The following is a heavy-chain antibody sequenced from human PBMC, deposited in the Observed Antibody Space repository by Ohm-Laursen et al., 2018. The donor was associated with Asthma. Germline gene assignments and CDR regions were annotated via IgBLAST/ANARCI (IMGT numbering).Heavy chain of an antibody. CDR3: AKRPGATHPFDY. Sequence: SLRLSCAATGFTFSSYGMHWVRQAPGKGLEWVAVISYDGSNKYYADSVKGRFTISRDNSKNTLYLQMNSLRAEDTAVYYCAKRPGATHPFDYWGQGTLVTVSS. CDR1: GFTFSSYG. V-gene: IGHV3-30*12. D-gene: IGHD1-26*01. CDR2: ISYDGSNK. J-gene: IGHJ4*02.